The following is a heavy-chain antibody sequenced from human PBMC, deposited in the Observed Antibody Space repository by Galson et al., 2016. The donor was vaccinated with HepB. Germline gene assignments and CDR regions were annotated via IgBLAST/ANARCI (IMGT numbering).Heavy chain of an antibody. J-gene: IGHJ4*02. CDR2: MYFNGAT. V-gene: IGHV4-39*01. CDR3: ARYPDS. CDR1: GGSISSTSYY. Sequence: SETLSLTCNVSGGSISSTSYYWGWIRQPPGKGLEWIGSMYFNGATYYLPSLKSRLTISVDTSRNQFSLRLTSVTAADTAIYYCARYPDSWGQGTLVIVSS.